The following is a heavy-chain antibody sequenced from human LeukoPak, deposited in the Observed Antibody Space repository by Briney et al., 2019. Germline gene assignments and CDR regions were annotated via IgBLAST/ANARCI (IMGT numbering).Heavy chain of an antibody. V-gene: IGHV4-31*03. CDR2: IYYSGST. J-gene: IGHJ4*02. CDR3: ARVTRGVITFDN. Sequence: SQTLSLTCTVSGDSISSGGYYWTWIRQHPGKGLEWIGYIYYSGSTYYNPSLKSRVTMSVDTSKNQFSLKLSSVTAADTAVYYCARVTRGVITFDNWGQGTLVTVSS. D-gene: IGHD3-10*01. CDR1: GDSISSGGYY.